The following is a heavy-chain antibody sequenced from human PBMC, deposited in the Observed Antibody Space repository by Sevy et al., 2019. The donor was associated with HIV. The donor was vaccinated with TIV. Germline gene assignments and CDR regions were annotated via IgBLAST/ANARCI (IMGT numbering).Heavy chain of an antibody. CDR1: GYTFTNYY. V-gene: IGHV1-46*03. J-gene: IGHJ5*02. CDR2: INPSGGST. D-gene: IGHD6-6*01. CDR3: AREGSSATKNNWFDP. Sequence: ASVKVSCKASGYTFTNYYIHWVRQAPGQGLEWRGIINPSGGSTSYAQKFQGRITVTRDTSTSTVYMELSSLRSEDTAVYYCAREGSSATKNNWFDPWGQGTLVTVS.